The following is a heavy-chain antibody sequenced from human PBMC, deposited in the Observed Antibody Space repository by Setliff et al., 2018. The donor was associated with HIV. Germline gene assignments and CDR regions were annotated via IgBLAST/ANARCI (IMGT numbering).Heavy chain of an antibody. D-gene: IGHD1-1*01. CDR2: INTNTGYP. V-gene: IGHV7-4-1*02. CDR3: ARVRTSYNFWVGDVFDP. Sequence: ASVKVSCKASGYNFTNYGINWVRQDPGQGLEWMGWINTNTGYPTYAQAFRGRFVFSLDTSVSTAYLEISSLEAEDTAVYFCARVRTSYNFWVGDVFDPWSQGTLVTVSS. CDR1: GYNFTNYG. J-gene: IGHJ5*02.